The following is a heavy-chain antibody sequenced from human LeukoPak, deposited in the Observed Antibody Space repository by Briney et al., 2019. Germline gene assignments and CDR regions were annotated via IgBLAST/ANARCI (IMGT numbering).Heavy chain of an antibody. CDR3: ARDWYSSDRGRAFDY. D-gene: IGHD6-19*01. J-gene: IGHJ4*02. CDR2: INPSGGST. CDR1: GYTFTSYY. V-gene: IGHV1-46*01. Sequence: ASVKVSCKASGYTFTSYYMHWVRQAPGQGLEWMGIINPSGGSTSYAQKFQGRVTMTRDTSTSTVYMELSSLRSEDTAVYYCARDWYSSDRGRAFDYWGQGTLVTVSS.